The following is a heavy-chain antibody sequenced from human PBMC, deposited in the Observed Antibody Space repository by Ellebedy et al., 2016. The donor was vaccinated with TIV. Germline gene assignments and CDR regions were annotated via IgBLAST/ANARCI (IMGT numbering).Heavy chain of an antibody. CDR2: INHSRNA. D-gene: IGHD6-25*01. CDR1: GGSFSGYY. V-gene: IGHV4-34*01. J-gene: IGHJ6*02. CDR3: ARGHRFSVSGSGQFRFYSYGMDV. Sequence: SETLSLXXAVYGGSFSGYYWSWIRQSPGKGLEWLGEINHSRNANYKSSLKSRVIISVDTSKNQFSLKVSSVTAADTALYYCARGHRFSVSGSGQFRFYSYGMDVWGQGTTVIVSS.